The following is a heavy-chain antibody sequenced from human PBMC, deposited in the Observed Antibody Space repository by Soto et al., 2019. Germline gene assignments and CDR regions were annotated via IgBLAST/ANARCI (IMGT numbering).Heavy chain of an antibody. CDR3: GRAHPRQQLQY. Sequence: GGSLRLSCAASGFTFNTYWMSWVRQAPGKGLEWVANIKPDGSEKWYVNSVKGRLTISSDNAKTSLCLQMNSLRAEDRAVYYGGRAHPRQQLQYWRQGTLLTVSS. J-gene: IGHJ4*02. CDR2: IKPDGSEK. D-gene: IGHD6-13*01. V-gene: IGHV3-7*02. CDR1: GFTFNTYW.